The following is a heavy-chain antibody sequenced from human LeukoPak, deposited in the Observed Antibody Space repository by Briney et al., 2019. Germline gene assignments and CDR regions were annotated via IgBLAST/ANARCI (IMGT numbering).Heavy chain of an antibody. V-gene: IGHV4-31*03. CDR2: IYYSGST. CDR1: GGSISSGGYY. J-gene: IGHJ6*02. D-gene: IGHD2-2*01. CDR3: ARVLVVPAVLGAYYYYYGMDV. Sequence: PSETLSLTCTVSGGSISSGGYYWRWIRQHPGKGLEWIGYIYYSGSTYYNPSLKSRVTISVDTSKNQFSLKLSAVTAADTAVYYCARVLVVPAVLGAYYYYYGMDVWGQGTTVTVSS.